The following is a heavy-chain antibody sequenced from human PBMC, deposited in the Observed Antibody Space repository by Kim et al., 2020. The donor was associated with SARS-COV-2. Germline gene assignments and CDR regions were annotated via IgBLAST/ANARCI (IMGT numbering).Heavy chain of an antibody. J-gene: IGHJ4*02. CDR2: IYHSGTT. D-gene: IGHD3-16*01. Sequence: SETLSLTCTVSGGSISGSGYYWAWIRQHPGKDLEWIGYIYHSGTTYYNPSLKSRLTMSVDTSENHFSLKLSSVTAADTAVYYCARHGARRLDSLGQGTLV. V-gene: IGHV4-31*03. CDR1: GGSISGSGYY. CDR3: ARHGARRLDS.